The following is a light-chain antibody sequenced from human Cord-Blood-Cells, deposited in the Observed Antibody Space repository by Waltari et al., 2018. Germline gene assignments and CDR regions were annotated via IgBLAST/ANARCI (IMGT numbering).Light chain of an antibody. Sequence: DIQMPQSPPSLSASVGDRVTITCRASQSISSYLNWYQQKPGKAPKLLIYAASSLQSGVPSRFSGSGSGTDDTLTISSLQPEDFATYYCQQSYSIPLTFGGGTKVEIK. CDR1: QSISSY. V-gene: IGKV1-39*01. J-gene: IGKJ4*01. CDR3: QQSYSIPLT. CDR2: AAS.